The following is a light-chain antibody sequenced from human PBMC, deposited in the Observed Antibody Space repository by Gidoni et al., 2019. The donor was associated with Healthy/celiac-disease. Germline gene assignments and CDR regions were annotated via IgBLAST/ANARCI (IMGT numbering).Light chain of an antibody. CDR2: GDS. Sequence: VLTQYPGTLSLSPGERATLSCRASQSVSSSYLAWYQQKPGQDPRLLIYGDSSTATGIPDRSSGSGSGTDFTLTLSRLELEDFELSYCQQYGSSPSGLTFGGGTKVEIK. CDR1: QSVSSSY. J-gene: IGKJ4*01. CDR3: QQYGSSPSGLT. V-gene: IGKV3-20*01.